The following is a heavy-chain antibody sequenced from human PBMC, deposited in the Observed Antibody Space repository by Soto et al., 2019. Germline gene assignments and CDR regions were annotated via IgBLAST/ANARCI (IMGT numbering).Heavy chain of an antibody. Sequence: LETLSLTCTVSGGSISSYYWSWIRQPPGKGLEWIGYIHYSGSTNYNPSLKSRVTISVDTSKNQFSLKLNSVTAADTAVYYCASNRRWHDLVWWFDPCGQGTLVTVPS. D-gene: IGHD1-1*01. J-gene: IGHJ5*02. CDR2: IHYSGST. CDR1: GGSISSYY. V-gene: IGHV4-59*01. CDR3: ASNRRWHDLVWWFDP.